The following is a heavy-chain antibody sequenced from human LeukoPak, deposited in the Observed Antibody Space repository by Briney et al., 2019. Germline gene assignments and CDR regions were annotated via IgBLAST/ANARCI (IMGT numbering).Heavy chain of an antibody. Sequence: PGGSLRLSCAASGFTFSSYAMHWVREGQGKGLEWVAVISYDGSNKYYADPVQSRFPISRDNSKNTLYLQMNSLRAEDTAVYYCAKDAGSVSSGSSGGYFDYWGQGTLVTVSS. CDR3: AKDAGSVSSGSSGGYFDY. V-gene: IGHV3-30-3*01. CDR1: GFTFSSYA. D-gene: IGHD3-22*01. CDR2: ISYDGSNK. J-gene: IGHJ4*02.